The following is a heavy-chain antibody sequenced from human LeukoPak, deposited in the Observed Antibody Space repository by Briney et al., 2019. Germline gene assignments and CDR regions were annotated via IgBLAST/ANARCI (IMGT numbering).Heavy chain of an antibody. V-gene: IGHV4-39*01. CDR3: AKLACSSTFCPLDY. CDR1: GGSISSSSFF. J-gene: IGHJ4*02. CDR2: VSYSGTT. D-gene: IGHD2-2*01. Sequence: SETLSLTCTVSGGSISSSSFFWAWIRQPPRKGLEWIGTVSYSGTTYYSPSLKSRVTISVDTSNNQFSLRLTSVTAADTALYYCAKLACSSTFCPLDYWGQGTLVTVSS.